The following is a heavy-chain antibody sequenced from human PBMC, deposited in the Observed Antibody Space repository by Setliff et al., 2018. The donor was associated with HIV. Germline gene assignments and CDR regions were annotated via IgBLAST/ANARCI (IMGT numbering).Heavy chain of an antibody. CDR2: IYYSGRA. D-gene: IGHD3-16*01. CDR3: ARGNPLRWNAFAFDI. CDR1: GGSISSSGYY. J-gene: IGHJ3*02. V-gene: IGHV4-39*06. Sequence: PSETLSLTCTVPGGSISSSGYYWAWIRQPPGKGLEWIGTIYYSGRANYNPSLKSRATISVDASKNRFPLKLRSVTAADTAVYYCARGNPLRWNAFAFDIWGQGTMVTVSS.